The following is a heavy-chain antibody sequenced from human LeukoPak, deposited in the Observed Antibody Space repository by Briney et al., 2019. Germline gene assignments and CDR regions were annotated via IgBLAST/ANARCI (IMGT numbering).Heavy chain of an antibody. V-gene: IGHV3-66*01. D-gene: IGHD4-17*01. J-gene: IGHJ4*02. Sequence: PGGSLRLSCAASGFTVSSNYMTWVRQAPGKGLEWVSVIYSGGNTYYADSVKGRFTTSRDNTKNTLYLQMSSLRAEDTAVYYCARVGAYTDYAPDYGGQGTLVTVSS. CDR2: IYSGGNT. CDR1: GFTVSSNY. CDR3: ARVGAYTDYAPDY.